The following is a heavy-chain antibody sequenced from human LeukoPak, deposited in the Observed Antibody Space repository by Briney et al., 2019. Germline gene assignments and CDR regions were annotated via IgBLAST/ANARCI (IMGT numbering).Heavy chain of an antibody. D-gene: IGHD1-1*01. CDR1: GYTFTGYY. V-gene: IGHV1-2*02. CDR2: INPNSGGT. Sequence: ASVKVSCKASGYTFTGYYMHWVRQAPGQGLEWMGWINPNSGGTNYAQKFQGRVTMTRDTFISTAYMELSRLRSDDTAVYYCARDGIYSGDWFDPWGQGTLVTVSS. CDR3: ARDGIYSGDWFDP. J-gene: IGHJ5*02.